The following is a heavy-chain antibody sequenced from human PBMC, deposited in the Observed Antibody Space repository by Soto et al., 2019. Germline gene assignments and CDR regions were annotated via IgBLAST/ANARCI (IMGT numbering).Heavy chain of an antibody. CDR3: ARDFSPDYGDHGDYFDY. CDR1: GGTFSSYA. Sequence: QVQLVQSGAEVKKPGSSVKVSCKASGGTFSSYAISWVRQAPGQGLEWMGGIIPIFGTANYAQKFQGRVTITGDESTSTDYMELSSLRSEDTAVYYGARDFSPDYGDHGDYFDYWGQGTLVTVSS. V-gene: IGHV1-69*12. CDR2: IIPIFGTA. J-gene: IGHJ4*02. D-gene: IGHD4-17*01.